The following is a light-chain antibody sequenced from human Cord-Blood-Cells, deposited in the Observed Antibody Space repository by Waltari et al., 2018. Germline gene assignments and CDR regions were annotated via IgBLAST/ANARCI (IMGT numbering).Light chain of an antibody. V-gene: IGLV2-23*03. J-gene: IGLJ2*01. Sequence: QSALTQPASVSGSPGQSITIPCTGTSSDLGSYNLVSWYQQPPGKAPKLMIYEGSKRPSWVSNRFSGSKSGNTASLTISGLQAEDEADYYCCSYAGSSTFVVFGGGTKLTVL. CDR2: EGS. CDR3: CSYAGSSTFVV. CDR1: SSDLGSYNL.